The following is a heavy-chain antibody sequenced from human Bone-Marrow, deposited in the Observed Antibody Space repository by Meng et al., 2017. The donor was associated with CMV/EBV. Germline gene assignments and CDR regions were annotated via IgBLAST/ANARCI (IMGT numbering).Heavy chain of an antibody. Sequence: ASVKVSCKASGYTFTGYYMHCVRQAPGQGLEWMGWINPNSGGTNYAQKFQGRVTMTTDTSTSTAYMELRSLRSDDTAVYYCARDSRVGATRYYYYGMDVWGQGTTVTVSS. CDR3: ARDSRVGATRYYYYGMDV. J-gene: IGHJ6*02. CDR2: INPNSGGT. V-gene: IGHV1-2*02. CDR1: GYTFTGYY. D-gene: IGHD1-26*01.